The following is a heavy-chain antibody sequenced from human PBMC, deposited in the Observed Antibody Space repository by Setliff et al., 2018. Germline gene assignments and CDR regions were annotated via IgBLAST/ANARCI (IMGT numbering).Heavy chain of an antibody. D-gene: IGHD6-19*01. CDR1: GFTFTSSA. J-gene: IGHJ3*02. CDR2: IVVGSGNT. CDR3: AKDVSPPGTNGWRPDVLDI. Sequence: SVKVSCKASGFTFTSSAVQWVRQARGQRLEWIGWIVVGSGNTNYAQKFQERVTITRDMSTSTAYMELSSLRSEDTAVYYCAKDVSPPGTNGWRPDVLDIWGQGTMVTVSS. V-gene: IGHV1-58*01.